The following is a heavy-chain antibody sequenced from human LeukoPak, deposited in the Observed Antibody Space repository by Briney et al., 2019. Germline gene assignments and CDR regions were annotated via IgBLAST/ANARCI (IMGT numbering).Heavy chain of an antibody. CDR1: GFTFSSYA. V-gene: IGHV3-23*01. J-gene: IGHJ4*02. Sequence: GGSLRLSCAASGFTFSSYAMSWVRQAPGKGLEWVSGLSGSGGSTYYADSVKGRFTISRDNSKNTLCLQMNSLRAEDTAVYYCAKHLHYGINSPFDYWGQGTLITVSS. CDR3: AKHLHYGINSPFDY. D-gene: IGHD4/OR15-4a*01. CDR2: LSGSGGST.